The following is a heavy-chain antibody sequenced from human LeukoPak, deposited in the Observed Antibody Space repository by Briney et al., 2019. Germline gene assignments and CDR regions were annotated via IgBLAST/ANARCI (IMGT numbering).Heavy chain of an antibody. Sequence: ASVKVSCKASGYTFISYGISWVRQAPGQGLEWMGWISGYNGNTYYAQKLQGRVTMTTDTSTSTAYMELRSLRSDDTAVYYCARDLYYSDSSGYRWGDTFDMWGQGTKVTVSS. V-gene: IGHV1-18*01. CDR3: ARDLYYSDSSGYRWGDTFDM. CDR1: GYTFISYG. CDR2: ISGYNGNT. J-gene: IGHJ3*02. D-gene: IGHD3-22*01.